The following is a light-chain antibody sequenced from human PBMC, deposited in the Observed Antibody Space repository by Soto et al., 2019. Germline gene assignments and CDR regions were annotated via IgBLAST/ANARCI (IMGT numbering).Light chain of an antibody. J-gene: IGKJ5*01. CDR3: QQYSSPPPIT. CDR2: GAS. Sequence: EIVLTQSPDTLSLSPGEVATLSCRASQSVTNSYLAWYQQKPGQAPRLLIYGASSRATGIPDRFSGSGSETDFTLTISRLEPEDFAVYYCQQYSSPPPITFGQGTRLEI. CDR1: QSVTNSY. V-gene: IGKV3-20*01.